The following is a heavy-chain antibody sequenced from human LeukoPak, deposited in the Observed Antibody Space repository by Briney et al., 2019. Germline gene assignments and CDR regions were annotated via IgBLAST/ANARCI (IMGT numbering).Heavy chain of an antibody. CDR2: MSLNSGNT. Sequence: ASVKVSRKASVYTFTTYDVNWVRQAPGQGLKGMGWMSLNSGNTGYAQNFRGRVTMTRNTSISTAYMELSSLRSEDTAVYYCARSKAHVNFDFWSVPPGKMDIWGKGTTVTVSS. J-gene: IGHJ6*04. CDR3: ARSKAHVNFDFWSVPPGKMDI. CDR1: VYTFTTYD. V-gene: IGHV1-8*01. D-gene: IGHD3-3*01.